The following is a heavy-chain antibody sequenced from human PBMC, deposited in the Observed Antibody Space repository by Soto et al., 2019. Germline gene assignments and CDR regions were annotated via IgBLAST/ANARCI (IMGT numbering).Heavy chain of an antibody. CDR2: ISISSSTI. CDR1: GFTFSSYS. J-gene: IGHJ6*03. V-gene: IGHV3-48*01. D-gene: IGHD6-13*01. Sequence: EVQLVESGGGLVQPGGSLRLSCAASGFTFSSYSMNWVRQAPGKGLEWVSYISISSSTIYYADSVKGRFTISRDNAKNSLYLQMTSLRAEDKAVYYCARDRRTEEAAALRKGYYYYYIDVWGKGTTVTVSS. CDR3: ARDRRTEEAAALRKGYYYYYIDV.